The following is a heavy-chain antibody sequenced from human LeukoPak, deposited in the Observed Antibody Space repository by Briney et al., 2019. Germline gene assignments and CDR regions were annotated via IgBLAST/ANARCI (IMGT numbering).Heavy chain of an antibody. CDR3: ARERRQPGAFDI. CDR2: IIPIFGTA. CDR1: GGTFSSYA. Sequence: GASVKVSCKASGGTFSSYAISWVRQAPGQGLEWMGGIIPIFGTANYAQKFQGRVTIATDESTSTAYMELSSLRSEDTAVYYCARERRQPGAFDIWGQGTMVTVSS. V-gene: IGHV1-69*05. J-gene: IGHJ3*02.